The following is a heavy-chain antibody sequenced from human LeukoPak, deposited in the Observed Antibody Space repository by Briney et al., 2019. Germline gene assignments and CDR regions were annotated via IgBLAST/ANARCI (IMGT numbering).Heavy chain of an antibody. Sequence: GGALRLSFAASGFTFDDYCMSWGRQAPGKGLEWVSGINWNGGSTGSAAAVKARFTISRDNAKNPMYLQMNSLRAEDTALYHCARASGKGLDYSYYGMDVWGQGTTVTVSS. CDR2: INWNGGST. J-gene: IGHJ6*02. CDR3: ARASGKGLDYSYYGMDV. V-gene: IGHV3-20*02. CDR1: GFTFDDYC. D-gene: IGHD3-10*01.